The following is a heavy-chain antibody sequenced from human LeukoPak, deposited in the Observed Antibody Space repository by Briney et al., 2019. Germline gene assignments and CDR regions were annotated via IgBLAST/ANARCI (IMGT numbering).Heavy chain of an antibody. D-gene: IGHD2-8*01. CDR1: GGSISSSSYY. CDR2: IYFSGST. Sequence: SETLSLTCTVSGGSISSSSYYWGWIRQPPGKGLEWIGTIYFSGSTYYNPSLKSRVTMSVDTSKNQFSLKLTSVTAADTAVYYCARQEYCTNGVCYKSDYWGQGTLATVSS. J-gene: IGHJ4*02. CDR3: ARQEYCTNGVCYKSDY. V-gene: IGHV4-39*07.